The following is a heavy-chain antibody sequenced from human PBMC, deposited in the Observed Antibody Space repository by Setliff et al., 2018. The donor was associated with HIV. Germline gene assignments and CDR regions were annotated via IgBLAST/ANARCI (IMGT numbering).Heavy chain of an antibody. CDR1: GGSISSGDYY. Sequence: SETLSLTCTVSGGSISSGDYYWTWIRQPPGEGLEWIGYIFYNGSTYYNPSLKSRVTISVDTSKNQFSLKLISVTAADTALYYCARDGRDGSGYRTFDYWGRGTLVTVSS. CDR2: IFYNGST. D-gene: IGHD3-22*01. J-gene: IGHJ4*02. V-gene: IGHV4-30-4*08. CDR3: ARDGRDGSGYRTFDY.